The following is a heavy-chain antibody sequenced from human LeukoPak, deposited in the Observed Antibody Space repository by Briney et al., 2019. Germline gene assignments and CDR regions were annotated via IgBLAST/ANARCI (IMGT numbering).Heavy chain of an antibody. J-gene: IGHJ4*02. CDR3: ASEDTAMGDY. D-gene: IGHD5-18*01. CDR1: GFTFTTYS. V-gene: IGHV3-74*01. CDR2: INSDGSST. Sequence: GGSLRLSCAASGFTFTTYSMNWVRQAPGKGLVWVSRINSDGSSTSYADSVKGRFTISRDNAKNTLYLQMNSLRAEDTAVYYCASEDTAMGDYWGQGTLVTVS.